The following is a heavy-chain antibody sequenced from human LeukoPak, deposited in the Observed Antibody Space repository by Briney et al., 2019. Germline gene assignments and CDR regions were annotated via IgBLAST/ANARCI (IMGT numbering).Heavy chain of an antibody. CDR2: ISGSGANT. V-gene: IGHV3-23*01. J-gene: IGHJ6*02. CDR1: GFTFSSNP. Sequence: GGSLRLSCAGSGFTFSSNPLSWVRQAPGKGLEWVSAISGSGANTYYGDSVRGRFTISRDNSKNTLYLQMNTLRAEDTALYYCAGGAGVYYYGMDVWGQGTSVTVSS. CDR3: AGGAGVYYYGMDV.